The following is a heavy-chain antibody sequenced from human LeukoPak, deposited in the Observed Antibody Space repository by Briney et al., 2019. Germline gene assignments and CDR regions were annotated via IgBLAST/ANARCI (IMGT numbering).Heavy chain of an antibody. CDR2: ISSSSSYI. Sequence: PGGSLRLSCEVSGFTFSSYSMNWVRQAPGKGLEWVSSISSSSSYIYYADSVKGRFTISRDNAKNSLYLQMNSLRAEDTAVYYCARADPSYFDYWGQGTLVTVSS. CDR3: ARADPSYFDY. CDR1: GFTFSSYS. V-gene: IGHV3-21*01. J-gene: IGHJ4*02.